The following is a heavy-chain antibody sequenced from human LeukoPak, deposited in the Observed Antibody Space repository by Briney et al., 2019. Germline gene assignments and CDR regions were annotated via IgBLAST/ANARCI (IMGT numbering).Heavy chain of an antibody. V-gene: IGHV4-31*03. CDR3: ATLGGGYSYGYDY. Sequence: SETLSLTCTVSGDSISSGGYYWSWIRQHPGKGLEWIGYIYYSGSTYYNPSLKSRVTISVDTSKNQFSLKLSSVTAADTAVYYCATLGGGYSYGYDYWGQGTLVTVSS. D-gene: IGHD5-18*01. CDR1: GDSISSGGYY. CDR2: IYYSGST. J-gene: IGHJ4*02.